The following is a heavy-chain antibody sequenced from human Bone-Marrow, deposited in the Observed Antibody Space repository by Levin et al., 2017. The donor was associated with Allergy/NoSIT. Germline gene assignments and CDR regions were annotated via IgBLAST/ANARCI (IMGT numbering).Heavy chain of an antibody. D-gene: IGHD3-3*01. V-gene: IGHV3-23*01. CDR1: GFTFSSYA. J-gene: IGHJ4*02. Sequence: GGSLRLSCAASGFTFSSYAMSWVRQAPGKGLEWVSAISGSGGSTYYADSVKGRFTISRDNSKNTLYLQMNSLRAEDTAVYYCARDNVWSGYYTHRYYFDYWGQGTLVTVSS. CDR3: ARDNVWSGYYTHRYYFDY. CDR2: ISGSGGST.